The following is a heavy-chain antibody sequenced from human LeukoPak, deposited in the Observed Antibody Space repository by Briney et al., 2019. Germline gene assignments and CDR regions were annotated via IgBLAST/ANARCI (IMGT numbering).Heavy chain of an antibody. Sequence: VASVKVSCKASGYTFTSYGISWVRQAPGQGLEWMGWISAYNGNTNYAQKLQGRVTMTTDTSTSTAYMELRSLRSDDTAVYYCARFTFWSGYYPFDYWGQGTLSPSPQ. V-gene: IGHV1-18*01. CDR1: GYTFTSYG. CDR2: ISAYNGNT. D-gene: IGHD3-3*01. CDR3: ARFTFWSGYYPFDY. J-gene: IGHJ4*02.